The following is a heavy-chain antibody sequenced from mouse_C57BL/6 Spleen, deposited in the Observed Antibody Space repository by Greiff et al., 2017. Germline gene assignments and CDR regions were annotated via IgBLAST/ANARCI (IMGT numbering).Heavy chain of an antibody. Sequence: VQLQQSGAELVKPGASVKLSCTASGFNIKVYYMHWVKQRTEQGLEWIGRIDPEDGETTYAPKFQGKATITADTSSNTAYLQLSSLTSEDTAVYYCARQLGGAYWGQGTLVTVSA. J-gene: IGHJ3*01. V-gene: IGHV14-2*01. D-gene: IGHD4-1*02. CDR3: ARQLGGAY. CDR1: GFNIKVYY. CDR2: IDPEDGET.